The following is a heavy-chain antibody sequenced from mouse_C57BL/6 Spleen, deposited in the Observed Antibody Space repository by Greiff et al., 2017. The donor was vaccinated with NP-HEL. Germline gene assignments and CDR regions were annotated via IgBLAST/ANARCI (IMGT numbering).Heavy chain of an antibody. D-gene: IGHD2-3*01. Sequence: QVQLKESGPGLVQPSQSLSITCTVSGFSLTSYGVHWVRQSPGKGLEWLGVIWSGGSTDYNAAFISRLSISKDNSKSQVFFKMNSLQADDTAIYYCASRSMMVTTGYFDVWGTGTTVTVSS. V-gene: IGHV2-2*01. CDR2: IWSGGST. CDR3: ASRSMMVTTGYFDV. J-gene: IGHJ1*03. CDR1: GFSLTSYG.